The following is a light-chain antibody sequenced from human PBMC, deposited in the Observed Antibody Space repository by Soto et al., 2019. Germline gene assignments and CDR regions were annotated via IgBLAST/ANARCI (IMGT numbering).Light chain of an antibody. J-gene: IGKJ5*01. CDR2: GAF. Sequence: EIVLTQSPATLSLSPGERATLSCRASPSVSNYLAWYQQKPGQAPRLLIYGAFNRATGIPARFSGSGSGADFTLTISSLEPEDFAVYYCQHRSNWPPITFGQGTRLEI. CDR3: QHRSNWPPIT. V-gene: IGKV3-11*01. CDR1: PSVSNY.